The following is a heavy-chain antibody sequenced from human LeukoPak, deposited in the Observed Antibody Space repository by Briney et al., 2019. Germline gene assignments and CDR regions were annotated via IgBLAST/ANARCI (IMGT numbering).Heavy chain of an antibody. Sequence: PSETLSLTCTVSGGSISSSSYYWGWIRQPPGKGLEWIGSIYYSGSTYYNPSLKSRVTISVDTSKNQFSLKLSSVTAADTAVYYCARHGGRDYDFWSGYPTYYFDYWGQGTLVTVSS. CDR1: GGSISSSSYY. CDR2: IYYSGST. J-gene: IGHJ4*02. D-gene: IGHD3-3*01. CDR3: ARHGGRDYDFWSGYPTYYFDY. V-gene: IGHV4-39*01.